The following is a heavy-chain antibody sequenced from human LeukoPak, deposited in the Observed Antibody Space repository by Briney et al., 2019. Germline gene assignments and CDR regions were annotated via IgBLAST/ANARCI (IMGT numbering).Heavy chain of an antibody. Sequence: GGSLRLSCAASGFTVSSNYMSWVRQAPGKGLEWVSAISGSGGSTYYAGSVKGRFTISRDNSKNTLYLQMNSLRAEDTAVYYCAKGSYDSSGYSAYYYYYYGMDVWGQGTTVTVSS. J-gene: IGHJ6*02. CDR3: AKGSYDSSGYSAYYYYYYGMDV. CDR1: GFTVSSNY. V-gene: IGHV3-23*01. CDR2: ISGSGGST. D-gene: IGHD3-22*01.